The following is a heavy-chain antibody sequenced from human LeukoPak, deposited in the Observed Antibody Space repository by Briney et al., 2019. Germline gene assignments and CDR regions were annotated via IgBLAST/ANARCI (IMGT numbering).Heavy chain of an antibody. CDR2: IYYSGTT. CDR3: ARIAVAGGEDYFDY. J-gene: IGHJ4*02. V-gene: IGHV4-39*05. D-gene: IGHD6-19*01. Sequence: SETPSLTCTVSGGSISSRSYYWGWIRQPPGKGLEWIGSIYYSGTTYYNPSLKSRVTISVDTSKNQFSLKLTSVTAADTAVFYCARIAVAGGEDYFDYWGQGTLVTVSS. CDR1: GGSISSRSYY.